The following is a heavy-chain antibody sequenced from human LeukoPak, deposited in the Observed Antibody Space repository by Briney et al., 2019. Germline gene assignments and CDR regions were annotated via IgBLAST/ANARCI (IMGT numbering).Heavy chain of an antibody. CDR2: IYSGGST. D-gene: IGHD5-18*01. J-gene: IGHJ4*02. CDR1: GFTVSSNY. V-gene: IGHV3-66*02. CDR3: ARERGGAMVSY. Sequence: PGGSLRLSCAASGFTVSSNYMSWVRQAPGEGLEWVSVIYSGGSTYYADSVKGRFTISRDNSKNTLYLQMNSLRAEDTAVYYCARERGGAMVSYWGQGTLVTVSS.